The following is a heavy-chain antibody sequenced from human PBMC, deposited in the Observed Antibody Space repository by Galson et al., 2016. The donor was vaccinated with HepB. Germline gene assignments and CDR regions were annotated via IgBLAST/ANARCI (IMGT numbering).Heavy chain of an antibody. CDR1: GFTFRSYI. D-gene: IGHD2-15*01. CDR2: ISYDGSNT. Sequence: SLRLSCAASGFTFRSYIFHWVRQSPGKGLEWVAAISYDGSNTFYADSVKGRFTIYRDNSQNTLFLQMNSLRADDTAVYYCAKDQDCSGGNCWALYYYYGMDVLGQGTTVTVSS. CDR3: AKDQDCSGGNCWALYYYYGMDV. V-gene: IGHV3-30-3*01. J-gene: IGHJ6*02.